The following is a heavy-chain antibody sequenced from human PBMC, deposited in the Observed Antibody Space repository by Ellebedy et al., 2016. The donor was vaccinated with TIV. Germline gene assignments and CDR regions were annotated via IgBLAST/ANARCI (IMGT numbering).Heavy chain of an antibody. CDR1: GGSINSYY. J-gene: IGHJ5*02. V-gene: IGHV4-59*01. Sequence: SETLSLTXSVSGGSINSYYWSWIRQSPVKGLEWIGYVHYSGGTKYSPSLKSRVVISIDTSKNQFSLKLSSVTAADTAVYYCARDSSNSRWYLWGQGTLVTVSS. D-gene: IGHD4-23*01. CDR3: ARDSSNSRWYL. CDR2: VHYSGGT.